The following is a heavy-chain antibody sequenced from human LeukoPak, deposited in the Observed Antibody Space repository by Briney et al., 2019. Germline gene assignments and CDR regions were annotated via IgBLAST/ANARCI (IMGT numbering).Heavy chain of an antibody. CDR1: GGSISSTTYY. V-gene: IGHV4-39*07. CDR2: IYYSGRT. J-gene: IGHJ5*02. D-gene: IGHD1-1*01. Sequence: SETLSLTCTVSGGSISSTTYYWGWIRQPPGKGLEWIGSIYYSGRTYYNPSLKSRVTISVDTSKNQFSLKLSSVTAADTAVYYCARGGSTGTNLNWVDPWGQGTLVTVSS. CDR3: ARGGSTGTNLNWVDP.